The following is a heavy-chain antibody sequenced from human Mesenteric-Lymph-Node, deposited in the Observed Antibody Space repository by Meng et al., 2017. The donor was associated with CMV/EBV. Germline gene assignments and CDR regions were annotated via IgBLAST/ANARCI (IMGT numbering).Heavy chain of an antibody. CDR3: ASDGHYYGSGSYYFDY. J-gene: IGHJ4*02. CDR2: VYHSGSMYDRGST. CDR1: GDSISSRTFY. Sequence: SETLSLTCTVSGDSISSRTFYWGWIRQPPGKGLEWIGSVYHSGSMYDRGSTYYNPSLKSRVTISVDTSKNQFFLKPTSVTAADTAVYFCASDGHYYGSGSYYFDYWGQGTLVTVSS. V-gene: IGHV4-61*05. D-gene: IGHD3-10*01.